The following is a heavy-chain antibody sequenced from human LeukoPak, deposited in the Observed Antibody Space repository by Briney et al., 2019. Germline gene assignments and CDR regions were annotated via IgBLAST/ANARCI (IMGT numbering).Heavy chain of an antibody. CDR2: ISAYNGNT. Sequence: ASVKVSCKASGYTFTSYGISWVRQAPGQGLERMGWISAYNGNTNYAQKLQGRVTMTTDTSTSTAYMELRSLRSDDTAVYYCARDARYSGYDLRDYWGQGTLVTVSS. D-gene: IGHD5-12*01. CDR3: ARDARYSGYDLRDY. CDR1: GYTFTSYG. J-gene: IGHJ4*02. V-gene: IGHV1-18*01.